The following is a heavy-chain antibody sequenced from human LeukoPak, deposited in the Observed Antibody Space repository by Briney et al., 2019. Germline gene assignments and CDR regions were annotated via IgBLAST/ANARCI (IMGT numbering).Heavy chain of an antibody. CDR1: GGSFSGYY. CDR2: INHSGST. Sequence: ASETLSLTCAVYGGSFSGYYWSWIRQPPGKGLEWIGEINHSGSTNYNPSLKSRVTISVDTSKNQFSLKLSSVTAADTAVYYCARLDCSSTSCYTGNWFDPWGQGTLVTVSS. J-gene: IGHJ5*02. CDR3: ARLDCSSTSCYTGNWFDP. D-gene: IGHD2-2*02. V-gene: IGHV4-34*01.